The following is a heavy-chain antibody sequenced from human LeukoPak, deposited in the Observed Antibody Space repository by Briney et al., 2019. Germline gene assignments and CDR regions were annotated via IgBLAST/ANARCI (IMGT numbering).Heavy chain of an antibody. CDR1: GGSFSGYY. CDR2: INHSGST. CDR3: ASGGDIVVVPAATGPKGTFDY. V-gene: IGHV4-34*01. Sequence: SETLSLTCAVYGGSFSGYYWSWIRQPPGKGLEWIGEINHSGSTNYNPSLKSRVTISVDTSKNQFSLKLSSVTAADTAVYYCASGGDIVVVPAATGPKGTFDYWGQGTLVTVSS. J-gene: IGHJ4*02. D-gene: IGHD2-2*01.